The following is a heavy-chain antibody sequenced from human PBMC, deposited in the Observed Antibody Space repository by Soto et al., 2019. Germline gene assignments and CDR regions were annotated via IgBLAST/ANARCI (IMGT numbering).Heavy chain of an antibody. D-gene: IGHD3-3*01. J-gene: IGHJ6*03. CDR2: ISGSGGST. CDR3: AKHVQIFYYYYCMGV. Sequence: EVQLLESGGGLVQPGGSLRLSCAASGFTFSSYAMSWVRQAPGKGLEWVSAISGSGGSTYYADSVKGRFTISRDNSKNTLYLQLNSLRAEDTAVYYCAKHVQIFYYYYCMGVWGKGTRVTVSS. V-gene: IGHV3-23*01. CDR1: GFTFSSYA.